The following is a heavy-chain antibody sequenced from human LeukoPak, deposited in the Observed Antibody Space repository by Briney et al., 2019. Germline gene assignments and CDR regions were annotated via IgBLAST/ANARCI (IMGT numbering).Heavy chain of an antibody. CDR3: ARAIGANYYFDY. J-gene: IGHJ4*02. V-gene: IGHV1-2*02. CDR1: GYTFTGYY. CDR2: INPNSGRT. D-gene: IGHD3-10*01. Sequence: ASVKVSCEASGYTFTGYYMHWVRQAPGQGLEWMGWINPNSGRTNYAQKFQGRVTMTGDTSISTAYMELTRLTSDDTAVYYCARAIGANYYFDYWGQGTLVTVSS.